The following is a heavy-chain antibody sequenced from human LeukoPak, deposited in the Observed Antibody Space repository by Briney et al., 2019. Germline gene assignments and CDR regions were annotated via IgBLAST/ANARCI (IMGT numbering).Heavy chain of an antibody. D-gene: IGHD2-8*01. CDR2: ISSIVAAT. Sequence: GGSLRLPCAASGFSLRSYAMSWVRETPGKGLEWVSAISSIVAATYHADSARGGFPISRDSSKNTLYLEMNSLRAEDAAVYYCAKGPLIPCERAEGYTIDYWRQGTLVTVSS. J-gene: IGHJ4*02. CDR3: AKGPLIPCERAEGYTIDY. V-gene: IGHV3-23*01. CDR1: GFSLRSYA.